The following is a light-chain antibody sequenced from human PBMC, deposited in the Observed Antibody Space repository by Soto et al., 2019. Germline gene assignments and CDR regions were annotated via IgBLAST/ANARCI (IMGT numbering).Light chain of an antibody. Sequence: DIQMTQSPSTLPASVGYRFTITCRASQSIDRWLAWYQQRPWTAPKVLIYHASNLQSGVPSRFSGSGSGTEFTLTISSLQPDDFATYYCQQYNSYSFGQGTTVDIK. V-gene: IGKV1-5*01. J-gene: IGKJ1*01. CDR2: HAS. CDR1: QSIDRW. CDR3: QQYNSYS.